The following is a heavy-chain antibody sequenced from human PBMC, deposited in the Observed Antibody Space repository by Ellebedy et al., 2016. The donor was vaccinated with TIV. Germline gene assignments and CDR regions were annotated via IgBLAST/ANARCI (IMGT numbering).Heavy chain of an antibody. D-gene: IGHD1-14*01. CDR1: GGSVSSGSYY. Sequence: GSLRLXCTVSGGSVSSGSYYWSWIRQPPGKGLEWIGYIYYSGSTNYNPSLKSRVTISVDTSKNQFSLKLSSVTAADTAVYYCARARLRSGGAFDYWGQGTLVTVSS. V-gene: IGHV4-61*01. J-gene: IGHJ4*02. CDR2: IYYSGST. CDR3: ARARLRSGGAFDY.